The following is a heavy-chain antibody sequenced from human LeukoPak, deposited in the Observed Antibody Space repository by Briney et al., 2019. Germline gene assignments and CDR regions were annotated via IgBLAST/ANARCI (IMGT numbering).Heavy chain of an antibody. D-gene: IGHD3-10*01. CDR3: ARGAMVRGVPMGV. Sequence: SETLSLTCTVSGDSISSYYWSWIRQPPGKGLEWIGYVSYTGTTSYNPSLKSRVTISVDTSKNQFSLKLTSVTAADTAVYYCARGAMVRGVPMGVWGTGTTVTVSS. V-gene: IGHV4-59*01. J-gene: IGHJ6*04. CDR2: VSYTGTT. CDR1: GDSISSYY.